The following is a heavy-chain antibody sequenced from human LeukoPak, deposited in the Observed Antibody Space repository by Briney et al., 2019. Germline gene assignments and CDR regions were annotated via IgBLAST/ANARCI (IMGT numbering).Heavy chain of an antibody. Sequence: GRSLRLSCAASGFTFSAYGMHWVRQAPGKGLEWVAIIWYDGTNKYYTDSVKGRFTISRDNSKNTLYLQMNSLRAEDTAVYYCAKKAGNDYGDQNWFHPWGQGTLVTVSS. CDR3: AKKAGNDYGDQNWFHP. CDR1: GFTFSAYG. J-gene: IGHJ5*02. CDR2: IWYDGTNK. V-gene: IGHV3-33*06. D-gene: IGHD4-17*01.